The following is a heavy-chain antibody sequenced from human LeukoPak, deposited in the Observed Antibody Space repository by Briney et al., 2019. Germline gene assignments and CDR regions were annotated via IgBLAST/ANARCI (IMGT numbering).Heavy chain of an antibody. D-gene: IGHD2/OR15-2a*01. J-gene: IGHJ5*02. CDR2: INRDGSET. Sequence: PGGSLRLSCAASGFTFSSYWMTWVRQAPGKGLEWVGNINRDGSETYYADSVKGRFTISRDNAKNSLYLQMNSLRVEDTAVNVCTDENLAWGPGTLVTVSS. CDR3: TDENLA. V-gene: IGHV3-7*02. CDR1: GFTFSSYW.